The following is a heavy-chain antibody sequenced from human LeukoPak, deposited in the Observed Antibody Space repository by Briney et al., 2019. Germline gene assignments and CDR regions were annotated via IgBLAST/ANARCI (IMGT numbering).Heavy chain of an antibody. Sequence: TPSETLSLTCTVSGGSMSSYYWSWIRQPPGMGLEYIGNIFYSGSTNYNPSLKSRVTVSVDTSKNQFSLRLTSVSAADTAVYYCVRGPYGSGISNWFDPWGQGTQVIVSS. CDR2: IFYSGST. CDR3: VRGPYGSGISNWFDP. V-gene: IGHV4-59*01. J-gene: IGHJ5*02. CDR1: GGSMSSYY. D-gene: IGHD3-10*01.